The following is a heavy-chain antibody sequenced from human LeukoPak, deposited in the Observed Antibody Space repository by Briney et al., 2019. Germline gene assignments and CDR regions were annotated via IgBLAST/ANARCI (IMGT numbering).Heavy chain of an antibody. CDR2: INPKSGDT. CDR1: GYTFTGYY. D-gene: IGHD1-1*01. CDR3: ASRLLSLQQLVLGDASDI. V-gene: IGHV1-2*02. J-gene: IGHJ3*02. Sequence: GASVKVSCKASGYTFTGYYMHWVRQAPGQRLEWMGWINPKSGDTKYAQKFQGRVTMTRDTSISTAYMELTSLRSDDTAVYYCASRLLSLQQLVLGDASDIWGPGTMVTVSS.